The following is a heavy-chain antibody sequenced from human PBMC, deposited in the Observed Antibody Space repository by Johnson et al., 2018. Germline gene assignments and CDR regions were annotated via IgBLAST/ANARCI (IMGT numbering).Heavy chain of an antibody. V-gene: IGHV3-33*01. Sequence: QVQLVQSGGGVVQPGKSXRLSCAASGFTFSIYGMHWVRQAPGKGLEWVATIWYDDNNHYIDSVKGRFTISRDNSKNTLYLQMNSPRAEDTAVYYCARDDGRGAEYLQHWGQGTQVTVSA. J-gene: IGHJ1*01. CDR2: IWYDDNN. D-gene: IGHD2-15*01. CDR1: GFTFSIYG. CDR3: ARDDGRGAEYLQH.